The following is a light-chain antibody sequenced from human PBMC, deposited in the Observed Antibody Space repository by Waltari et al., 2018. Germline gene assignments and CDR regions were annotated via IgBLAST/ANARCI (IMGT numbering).Light chain of an antibody. CDR2: WAS. J-gene: IGKJ1*01. CDR3: QQYYSTPRT. CDR1: QSVLYSSNNKNC. Sequence: DIVMTQSPDSLAVSLGARATINCKSSQSVLYSSNNKNCLAWYQQKPGQPPKLLIYWASTRESGVPDRFSGSGSGTGFTLTISSLQAEDVAVYYCQQYYSTPRTFGQGTKVEIK. V-gene: IGKV4-1*01.